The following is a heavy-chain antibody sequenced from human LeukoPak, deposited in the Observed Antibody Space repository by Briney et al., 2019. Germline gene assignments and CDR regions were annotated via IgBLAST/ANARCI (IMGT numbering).Heavy chain of an antibody. Sequence: GGSLRLSCAASGFTVSSNYKSWVRQAPGKGLEWVSVIYSGGSTYYADSVKGRFTISRDNSKNTLYLQMNSLRAEDTAVYYCARDIITVVTGYYYYMDVWGKGTTVTISS. CDR2: IYSGGST. J-gene: IGHJ6*03. V-gene: IGHV3-66*01. CDR1: GFTVSSNY. D-gene: IGHD4-23*01. CDR3: ARDIITVVTGYYYYMDV.